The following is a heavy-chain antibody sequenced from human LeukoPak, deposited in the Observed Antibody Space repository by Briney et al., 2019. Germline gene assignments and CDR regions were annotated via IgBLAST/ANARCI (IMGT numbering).Heavy chain of an antibody. D-gene: IGHD4/OR15-4a*01. J-gene: IGHJ4*02. Sequence: GGSLRLSCAASGFTFSRYGMHWVRQASGKGLEWVALISYDGSNKYYADSVKGRFTISRDNSKNTLYLQMNSLRGEDTALYFCANEVRPNDYWGQGTLVTVSS. CDR1: GFTFSRYG. V-gene: IGHV3-30*18. CDR3: ANEVRPNDY. CDR2: ISYDGSNK.